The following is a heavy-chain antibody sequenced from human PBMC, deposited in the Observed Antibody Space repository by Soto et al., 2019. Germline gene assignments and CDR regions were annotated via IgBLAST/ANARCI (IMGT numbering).Heavy chain of an antibody. J-gene: IGHJ3*02. D-gene: IGHD3-22*01. CDR1: GDSVSSNSAA. CDR2: TYYRSKWYN. V-gene: IGHV6-1*01. Sequence: SQTLSLTCAISGDSVSSNSAAWNWIRQSPSGGLEWLGRTYYRSKWYNDYAVSVKSRITINPDTSKNQFSLQLNSVTPEDTAVYYCARGYYDSSGLINDAFDIWGQGTMVTVSS. CDR3: ARGYYDSSGLINDAFDI.